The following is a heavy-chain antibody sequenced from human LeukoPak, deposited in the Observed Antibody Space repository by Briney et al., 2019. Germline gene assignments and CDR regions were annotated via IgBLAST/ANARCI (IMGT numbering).Heavy chain of an antibody. J-gene: IGHJ6*03. CDR3: ARHRDYYGSGSPPYYYYYMDV. Sequence: PSETLSLTCTVSGGSISSSSYYWGWIRQPPGKGLEWIGSIYYSGSTYYNPSLKSRVTISVDTSKNQFSLKLSSVTAADTAVYYCARHRDYYGSGSPPYYYYYMDVWGKGTTVTISS. D-gene: IGHD3-10*01. CDR1: GGSISSSSYY. V-gene: IGHV4-39*01. CDR2: IYYSGST.